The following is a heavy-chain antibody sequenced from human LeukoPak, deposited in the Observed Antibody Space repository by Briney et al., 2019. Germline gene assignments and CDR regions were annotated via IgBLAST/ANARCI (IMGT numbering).Heavy chain of an antibody. J-gene: IGHJ4*02. CDR3: ARLLPGIAAAGTDY. CDR1: GYSCTSYW. D-gene: IGHD6-13*01. CDR2: IDPSDSYT. V-gene: IGHV5-10-1*01. Sequence: GASLKISCKCAGYSCTSYWISWVRQMPGKGVEWMGRIDPSDSYTNYSPSFQGHVTSSADKSISTAYLQWSSLKASDTAMYYCARLLPGIAAAGTDYWGQGTLVTVSS.